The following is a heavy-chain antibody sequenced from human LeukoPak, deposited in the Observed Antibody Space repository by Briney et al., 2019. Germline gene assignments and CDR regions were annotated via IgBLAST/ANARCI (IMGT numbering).Heavy chain of an antibody. CDR1: GYTFTNYD. Sequence: ASVKVSYTASGYTFTNYDIHWVRQATGQGLEWMGWMNPKSGNTAYGRKFQGRVTMTRNTSISTAYMELSSLRSEDTAVYFCARGRNNNYYYMDVWDKGTTVTV. J-gene: IGHJ6*03. V-gene: IGHV1-8*01. CDR3: ARGRNNNYYYMDV. D-gene: IGHD1/OR15-1a*01. CDR2: MNPKSGNT.